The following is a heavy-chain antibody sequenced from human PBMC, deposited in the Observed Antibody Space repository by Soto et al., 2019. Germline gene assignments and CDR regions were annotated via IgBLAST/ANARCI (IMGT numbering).Heavy chain of an antibody. CDR2: ISGSGGST. CDR1: GFTFSSYA. Sequence: EVQLLESGGGLVQPGGSLRLSCAASGFTFSSYAMSWVRQAPGKGLECVSAISGSGGSTYYADSVKGRFTISRDNSKNTLYLQMNSLRAEDTAVYYCAKSDGDVWGSYRYPDYWGQGTLVTVSS. V-gene: IGHV3-23*01. D-gene: IGHD3-16*02. J-gene: IGHJ4*02. CDR3: AKSDGDVWGSYRYPDY.